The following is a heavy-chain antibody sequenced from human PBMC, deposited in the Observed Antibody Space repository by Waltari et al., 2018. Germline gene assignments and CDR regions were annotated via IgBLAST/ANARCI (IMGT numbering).Heavy chain of an antibody. CDR2: ISGSGGST. CDR3: AKDSVRYYYDSSGYPYWYFDL. V-gene: IGHV3-23*04. CDR1: GFTFSSYA. Sequence: EVQLVESGGGLVQPGGSLRLSCAASGFTFSSYAMSWVPQAPGQGLEWVSAISGSGGSTYYADSVKGRFTISRDNSKNTLYLQMNSLRAEDTAVYYCAKDSVRYYYDSSGYPYWYFDLWGRGTLVTVSS. J-gene: IGHJ2*01. D-gene: IGHD3-22*01.